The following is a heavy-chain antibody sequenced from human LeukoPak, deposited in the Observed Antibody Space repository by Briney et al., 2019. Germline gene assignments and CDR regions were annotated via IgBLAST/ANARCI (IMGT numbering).Heavy chain of an antibody. CDR2: IYPGDSDT. V-gene: IGHV5-51*01. Sequence: GESLKISCKASGYSFTTYWIAWVRQMPGKGLGWMGIIYPGDSDTTYSPPFQGQVRISADKSISTAYLQWSSLKASDTAMYYCARRLGINAFDIWGQGTMVTVSS. CDR3: ARRLGINAFDI. D-gene: IGHD3-10*01. CDR1: GYSFTTYW. J-gene: IGHJ3*02.